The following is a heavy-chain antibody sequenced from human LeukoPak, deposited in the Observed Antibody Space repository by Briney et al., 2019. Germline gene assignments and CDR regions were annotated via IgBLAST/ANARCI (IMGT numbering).Heavy chain of an antibody. V-gene: IGHV1-2*02. J-gene: IGHJ5*02. D-gene: IGHD3-10*01. Sequence: ASVKVSCKASGYTFTGYYMHWVRQAPGQGLEWMGWINPNSGDTNYAQKFQGRVTMTRDTSISTAYMELSRLRSDDTAVYYCARIPDSMVRGVITWGQGTLVTVSS. CDR2: INPNSGDT. CDR3: ARIPDSMVRGVIT. CDR1: GYTFTGYY.